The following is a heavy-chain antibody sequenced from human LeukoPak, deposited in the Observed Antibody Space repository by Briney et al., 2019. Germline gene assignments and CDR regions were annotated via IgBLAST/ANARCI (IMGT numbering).Heavy chain of an antibody. CDR2: IIPIFGTA. CDR1: GGTFSSYA. Sequence: ASVKVSCKASGGTFSSYAISWVRQAPGQGLEWMGGIIPIFGTANYAQKFQGRVTITTDEPTSTAYMELSSLRSEDTAVYYCATDPYYYDSSGYLLDYWGQGTLVTVSS. J-gene: IGHJ4*02. V-gene: IGHV1-69*05. CDR3: ATDPYYYDSSGYLLDY. D-gene: IGHD3-22*01.